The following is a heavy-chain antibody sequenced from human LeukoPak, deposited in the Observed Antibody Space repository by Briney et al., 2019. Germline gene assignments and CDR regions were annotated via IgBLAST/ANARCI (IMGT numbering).Heavy chain of an antibody. J-gene: IGHJ4*02. CDR2: ISYDGSNK. Sequence: GGSLGLSCAASGFTFSSYGMHWVRQAPGKGLEWVAVISYDGSNKYYADSVKGRFTISRDNSKNTLYLQMNSLRAEDTAVYYCAKDVYHDYGDYVNYFDYWGQGTLVTVSS. CDR1: GFTFSSYG. V-gene: IGHV3-30*18. CDR3: AKDVYHDYGDYVNYFDY. D-gene: IGHD4-17*01.